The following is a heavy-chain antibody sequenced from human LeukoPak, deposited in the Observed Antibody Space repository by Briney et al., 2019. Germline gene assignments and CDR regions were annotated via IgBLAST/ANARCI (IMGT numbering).Heavy chain of an antibody. CDR2: IYTSGST. CDR1: GGSISSYY. CDR3: AREYDFWSGYYYFDY. V-gene: IGHV4-4*07. J-gene: IGHJ4*02. D-gene: IGHD3-3*01. Sequence: PSETLSLTCTVSGGSISSYYWSRIRQPAGKGLEWIGRIYTSGSTNYNPSLKSRVTMSVDTSKNQFSLKLSSVTAADTAVYYCAREYDFWSGYYYFDYWGQGTLVTVSS.